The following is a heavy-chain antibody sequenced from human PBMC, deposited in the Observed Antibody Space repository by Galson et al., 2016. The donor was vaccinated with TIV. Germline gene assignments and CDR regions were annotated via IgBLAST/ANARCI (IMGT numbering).Heavy chain of an antibody. J-gene: IGHJ6*02. CDR3: ARHSGAVAGYDYGMDV. D-gene: IGHD6-19*01. Sequence: LRLSCAASGFTFSDFYMTWIRQAPGKGLEWIGSDFYSGSTFYSGNIYYTPSLKSRLTISVDTSKNQFSLRLSSVTAADTAVYYCARHSGAVAGYDYGMDVWGQGTTVTVSS. CDR2: DFYSGST. CDR1: GFTFSDFY. V-gene: IGHV4-30-2*03.